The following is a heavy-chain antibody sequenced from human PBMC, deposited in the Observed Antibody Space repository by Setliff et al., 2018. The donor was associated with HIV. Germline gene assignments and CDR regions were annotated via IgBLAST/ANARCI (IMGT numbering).Heavy chain of an antibody. J-gene: IGHJ4*02. Sequence: PGGSLRLSCAASGFTVSDNYMSWVRQAPGKGLEWVSVIYRDGATYYADSVKGRFTISRDTAKNTVYLQMNSLTSEDTALYYCARENNFDYWGQGTLVTVSS. V-gene: IGHV3-53*01. CDR1: GFTVSDNY. CDR3: ARENNFDY. CDR2: IYRDGAT.